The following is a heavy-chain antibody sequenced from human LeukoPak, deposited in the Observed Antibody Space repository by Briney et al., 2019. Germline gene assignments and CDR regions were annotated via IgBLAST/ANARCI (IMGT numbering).Heavy chain of an antibody. CDR3: ARVGQVVPAAKKEFDP. CDR2: INHSGST. Sequence: SETLSLTCAVYGGSFSGYYWSWIRQPPGKGLEWIGEINHSGSTNYNPSLKSRVTISVDTSKNQFSLKLSSVTAADTAVYYCARVGQVVPAAKKEFDPWGQGTLVTVSS. CDR1: GGSFSGYY. V-gene: IGHV4-34*01. D-gene: IGHD2-2*01. J-gene: IGHJ5*02.